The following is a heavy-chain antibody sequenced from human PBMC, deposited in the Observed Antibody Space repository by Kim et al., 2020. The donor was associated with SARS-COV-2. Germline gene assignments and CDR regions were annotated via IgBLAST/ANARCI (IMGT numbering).Heavy chain of an antibody. CDR3: ARGPRRYFDI. V-gene: IGHV4-34*01. D-gene: IGHD3-9*01. Sequence: STNHNPSLKSRVTISVDTSKNQFSLKLSSVTAADTAVYYCARGPRRYFDIWGQGTMVTVSS. CDR2: ST. J-gene: IGHJ3*02.